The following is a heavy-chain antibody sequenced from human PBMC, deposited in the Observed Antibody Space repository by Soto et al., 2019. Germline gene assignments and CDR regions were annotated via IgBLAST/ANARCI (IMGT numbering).Heavy chain of an antibody. D-gene: IGHD5-12*01. CDR1: GFTFSSYA. CDR3: AKDPTRFPDGYNDY. V-gene: IGHV3-23*01. Sequence: EVQLLESGGGLVQPGGSLRLSCAASGFTFSSYAMSWVRQAPGKGLEWVSAISGSGGSTYYADSVKGRFTISRDNSKNTLYLQMNSLRAEVTAVYYCAKDPTRFPDGYNDYWGQGTLVTVSS. CDR2: ISGSGGST. J-gene: IGHJ4*02.